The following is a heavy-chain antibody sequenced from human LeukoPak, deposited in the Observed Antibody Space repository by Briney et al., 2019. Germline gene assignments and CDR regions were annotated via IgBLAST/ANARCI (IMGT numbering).Heavy chain of an antibody. J-gene: IGHJ3*02. CDR1: GASVSSVGYY. V-gene: IGHV4-31*03. Sequence: SETLSLTCSVSGASVSSVGYYWVWIRQSPGRGLEWLGYIYYTGSTSYNPSLKSRLTISVDTSKNQFALRLTSVTAADTAVYYCVSPLNTVDDPFDIWGQGAMVTVSS. CDR3: VSPLNTVDDPFDI. CDR2: IYYTGST. D-gene: IGHD1/OR15-1a*01.